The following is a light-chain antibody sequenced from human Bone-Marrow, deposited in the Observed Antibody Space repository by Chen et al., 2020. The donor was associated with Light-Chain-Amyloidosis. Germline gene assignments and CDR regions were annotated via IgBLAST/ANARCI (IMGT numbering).Light chain of an antibody. CDR1: NIGINT. Sequence: SYVLTQPPSVSVAPGRTASLTCGGHNIGINTVHWYQQKPGQAPVMVVYDGFDRPSGIPERFSGSKAANTANLRISGVEVGDEADYFGQVGDSGDLVVFGAGTKLTVL. V-gene: IGLV3-21*03. CDR3: QVGDSGDLVV. CDR2: DGF. J-gene: IGLJ2*01.